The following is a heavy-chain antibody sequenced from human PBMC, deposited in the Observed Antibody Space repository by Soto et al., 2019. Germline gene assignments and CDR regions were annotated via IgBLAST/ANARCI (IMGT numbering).Heavy chain of an antibody. CDR1: GGSISSGGYY. J-gene: IGHJ5*02. V-gene: IGHV4-31*03. D-gene: IGHD3-10*01. CDR3: ARDTMVRGVLPIDP. Sequence: PSETLSLTCTVSGGSISSGGYYWSWIRQHPGKGLEWIGYIYYSGSTYYNPSLKSRVTISVDTSKNQFSLKLSSVTAADTAVYYCARDTMVRGVLPIDPWGQGTLVTVSS. CDR2: IYYSGST.